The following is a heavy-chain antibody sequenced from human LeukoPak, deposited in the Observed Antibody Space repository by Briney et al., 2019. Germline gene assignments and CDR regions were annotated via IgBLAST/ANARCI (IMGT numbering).Heavy chain of an antibody. CDR1: GGSFSGYY. V-gene: IGHV4-34*01. Sequence: PSETLSLTCAVYGGSFSGYYWSWIRQPPGKGLEWIGEINHSGSTNYNSSLKSRVTISIDTSKNQFSLKLSSVTAADTAVYYCASLPDYDSGNWFDPWGQGTLVTVSS. CDR2: INHSGST. D-gene: IGHD3-16*01. CDR3: ASLPDYDSGNWFDP. J-gene: IGHJ5*02.